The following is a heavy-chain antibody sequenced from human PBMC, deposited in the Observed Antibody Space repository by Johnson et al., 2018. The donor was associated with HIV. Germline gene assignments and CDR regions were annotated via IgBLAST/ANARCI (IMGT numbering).Heavy chain of an antibody. V-gene: IGHV3-30*04. D-gene: IGHD4-11*01. J-gene: IGHJ3*01. CDR2: ISYDGTKK. Sequence: QVQLVESGGGVVQPGRSLRLSCAASGFAFSGYALHWVRQAPGKGLEWVALISYDGTKKYSAGSVKGRFTISRENSKNTLYLQINNLSLGAPAVYYGARWVHYYSDYLWGRDAFDLWVQGTMVTVSS. CDR1: GFAFSGYA. CDR3: ARWVHYYSDYLWGRDAFDL.